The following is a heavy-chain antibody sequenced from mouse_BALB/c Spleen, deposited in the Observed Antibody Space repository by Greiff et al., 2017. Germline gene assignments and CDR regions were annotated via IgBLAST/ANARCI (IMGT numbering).Heavy chain of an antibody. V-gene: IGHV14-4*02. D-gene: IGHD1-1*02. CDR1: GFNIKDYY. CDR3: NGGGCYTAY. CDR2: IDPENGDT. J-gene: IGHJ3*01. Sequence: VQLQQSGAELVRSGASVKLSCTASGFNIKDYYMHWVKQRPEQGLEWIGWIDPENGDTEYAPKFQGKATMTADTSSNTAYLQLSSLTSEDTAVYYYNGGGCYTAYWGQGTLVTVSA.